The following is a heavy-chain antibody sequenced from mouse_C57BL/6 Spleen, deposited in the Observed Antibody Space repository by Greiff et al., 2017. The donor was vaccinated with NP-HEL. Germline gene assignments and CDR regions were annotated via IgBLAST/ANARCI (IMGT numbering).Heavy chain of an antibody. Sequence: VQLQQSGPELVKPGASVKISCKASGYTFTDYYMNWVKQSHGKSLEWIGDINPNNGGTSYNQKFKGKATLTVDKSSSTAYMELRSLTSEDSAVYYCARPSCYSNPAWFAYWGQGTLVTVSA. D-gene: IGHD2-5*01. J-gene: IGHJ3*01. V-gene: IGHV1-26*01. CDR1: GYTFTDYY. CDR3: ARPSCYSNPAWFAY. CDR2: INPNNGGT.